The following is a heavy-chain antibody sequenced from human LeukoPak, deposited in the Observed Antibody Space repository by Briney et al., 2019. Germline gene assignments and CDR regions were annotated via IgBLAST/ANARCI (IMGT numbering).Heavy chain of an antibody. CDR1: GGSFSGYY. V-gene: IGHV4-34*01. Sequence: PSETLSLTCAVYGGSFSGYYWSWLRQPPGKGLEWIGEINHSGSTNYNPSLKSRVTISVDTSKNQFSLRLSSVTAADTAVYYCAREGHTTTAGLDYWGQGTLVTVSS. D-gene: IGHD4-17*01. CDR2: INHSGST. J-gene: IGHJ4*02. CDR3: AREGHTTTAGLDY.